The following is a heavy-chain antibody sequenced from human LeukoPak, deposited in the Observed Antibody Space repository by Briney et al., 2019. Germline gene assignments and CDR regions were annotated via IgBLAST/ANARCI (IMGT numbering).Heavy chain of an antibody. Sequence: ALRLSCAASGFTFSSYGMHWVRQAPGKGLEWVAVIWYDGSNKYYADSVKGRFTISRDNSKNTLYLQMNSLRAEDTAVYYCARDGSGSYGGGYFVYWGQGTLVTVSS. J-gene: IGHJ4*02. V-gene: IGHV3-33*01. CDR1: GFTFSSYG. CDR3: ARDGSGSYGGGYFVY. CDR2: IWYDGSNK. D-gene: IGHD3-10*01.